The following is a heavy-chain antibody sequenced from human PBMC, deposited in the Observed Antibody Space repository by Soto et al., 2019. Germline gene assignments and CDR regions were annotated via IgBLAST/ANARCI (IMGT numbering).Heavy chain of an antibody. D-gene: IGHD2-2*01. CDR3: ARGSFGYCSSTSCPLYYYYGMDV. V-gene: IGHV4-31*03. CDR1: GGSISSGGYY. Sequence: SETLSLTCTVSGGSISSGGYYWSWIRQHPGKGLEWIGYIYYSGSTYYNPSLKSRVTISVDTPKNQFSLKLSSVTAADTAAYYCARGSFGYCSSTSCPLYYYYGMDVWGQGTTVTVSS. CDR2: IYYSGST. J-gene: IGHJ6*02.